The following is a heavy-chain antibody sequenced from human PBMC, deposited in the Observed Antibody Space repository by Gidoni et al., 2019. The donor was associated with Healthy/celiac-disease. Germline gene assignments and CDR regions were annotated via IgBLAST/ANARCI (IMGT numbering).Heavy chain of an antibody. V-gene: IGHV4-59*13. J-gene: IGHJ6*03. CDR3: ASSVGGELSLYLNYYYMDV. Sequence: QVQLQESGPGLVKPSETLSLTCPVSGGSISSYYWSWIRQPPGKGLEWIGYIYYSGSTNYNPSLKSRVTISVDTSKNQFSLKLSSVTAADTAVYYCASSVGGELSLYLNYYYMDVWGKGTTVTVSS. D-gene: IGHD3-16*02. CDR2: IYYSGST. CDR1: GGSISSYY.